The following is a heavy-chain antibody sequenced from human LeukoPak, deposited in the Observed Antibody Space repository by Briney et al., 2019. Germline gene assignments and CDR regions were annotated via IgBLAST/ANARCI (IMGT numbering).Heavy chain of an antibody. CDR2: IWPDGSDK. J-gene: IGHJ4*02. Sequence: GGSLRLSCAASGFTFSDYWMAWVRQAPGKGLEWVANIWPDGSDKYHVDSVRGRFTISRDNAKNSLYLQMNSLRAEDTAVYYCAREYGDHALDFDYWGQGTLVTVSS. CDR1: GFTFSDYW. D-gene: IGHD4-17*01. CDR3: AREYGDHALDFDY. V-gene: IGHV3-7*03.